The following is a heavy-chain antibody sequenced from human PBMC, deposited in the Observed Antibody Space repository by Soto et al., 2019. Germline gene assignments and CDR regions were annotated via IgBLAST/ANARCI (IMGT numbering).Heavy chain of an antibody. V-gene: IGHV5-51*01. CDR3: AIRDASTGYAYFDS. J-gene: IGHJ5*01. Sequence: GEALKISCKASGYSCSKFWVGWVRQMPGKGLEWMGIIYPDDSDTRYSPSFQGQVYISADKSVNTTYLQWSTLKASDSAMYYCAIRDASTGYAYFDS. CDR2: IYPDDSDT. CDR1: GYSCSKFW. D-gene: IGHD3-9*01.